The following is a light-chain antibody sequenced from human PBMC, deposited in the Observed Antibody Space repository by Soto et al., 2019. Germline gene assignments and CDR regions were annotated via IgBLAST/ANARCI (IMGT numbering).Light chain of an antibody. CDR1: QSISSW. J-gene: IGKJ1*01. CDR2: AAS. V-gene: IGKV1-5*01. CDR3: QQYYSYPPWT. Sequence: QMTQSPSTLSASVGDRVTITCRASQSISSWLAWYQQKPGKAPKLLIYAASTLQSGVPSRFSGSGSGTDFTLTISCLQSEDFATYYCQQYYSYPPWTFGQGTKVDI.